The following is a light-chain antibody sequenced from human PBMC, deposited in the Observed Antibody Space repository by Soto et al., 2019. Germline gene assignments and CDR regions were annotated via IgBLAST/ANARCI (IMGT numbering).Light chain of an antibody. CDR3: QQYGSSPMYT. Sequence: EIVLTQSPGTLSLSPGERATLSCRASQIVSTTYLAWYQQKPGQAPGLLIYGSSSRAPGIPDRCSGSGSGTDFTLTISRLEPEDFAVYYCQQYGSSPMYTFGQGTKLEIK. V-gene: IGKV3-20*01. J-gene: IGKJ2*01. CDR1: QIVSTTY. CDR2: GSS.